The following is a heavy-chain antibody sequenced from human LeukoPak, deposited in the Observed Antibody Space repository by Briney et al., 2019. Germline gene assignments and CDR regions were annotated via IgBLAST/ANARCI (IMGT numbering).Heavy chain of an antibody. CDR3: ARGGYYGSGNDFRFDP. D-gene: IGHD3-10*01. Sequence: PSETLSLTCTVSGYSISSGYYWSWIRRPPGKGLEWIGYIYYSGSTYYKPSLKSRVTISVDTSKNQFSLKLSSVTAADTAVYYCARGGYYGSGNDFRFDPWGQGTLVTVSS. CDR1: GYSISSGYY. J-gene: IGHJ5*02. V-gene: IGHV4-61*01. CDR2: IYYSGST.